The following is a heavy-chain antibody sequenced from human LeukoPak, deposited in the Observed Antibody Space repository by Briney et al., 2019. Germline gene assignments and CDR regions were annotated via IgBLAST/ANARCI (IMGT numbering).Heavy chain of an antibody. Sequence: KPSETLSLPCTVSGRSISSSSYYWGWIRQPPGKGLEWLGSIYYSGSIYYNPSLKSRVTISVDTSKNQFSLKLSSVTAADTAVYYCARPAMVDTAMVTGWGQGTLVTVSS. J-gene: IGHJ4*02. CDR2: IYYSGSI. V-gene: IGHV4-39*01. CDR1: GRSISSSSYY. CDR3: ARPAMVDTAMVTG. D-gene: IGHD5-18*01.